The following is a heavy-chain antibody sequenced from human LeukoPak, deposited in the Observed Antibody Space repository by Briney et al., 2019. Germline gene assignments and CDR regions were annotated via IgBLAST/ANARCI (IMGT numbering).Heavy chain of an antibody. D-gene: IGHD1-1*01. J-gene: IGHJ4*02. CDR3: AKGLERESRLDS. CDR1: GFTFSSHA. Sequence: GGSLRLSCVASGFTFSSHALTWIRQAPGQGLEWVSGIRHSDGRTYYADSVRGRFTISSDIFKNTLYLQMNGLRADDTALYYCAKGLERESRLDSWGQGTLVTVSS. V-gene: IGHV3-23*01. CDR2: IRHSDGRT.